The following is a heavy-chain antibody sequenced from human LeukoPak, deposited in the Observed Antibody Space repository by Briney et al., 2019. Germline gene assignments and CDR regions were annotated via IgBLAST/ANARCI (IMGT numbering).Heavy chain of an antibody. V-gene: IGHV4-31*03. Sequence: SQTLSLTCTVSGGSISSGGYYWSWIRQHPGKGLGWIGYIYYSGSTYYNPSLKSRVTISVDTSKNQFSLKLSSVTAADTAVYYCARRGHSSSSSAGYYYYYMDVWGKGTTVTVSS. CDR2: IYYSGST. D-gene: IGHD6-6*01. J-gene: IGHJ6*03. CDR1: GGSISSGGYY. CDR3: ARRGHSSSSSAGYYYYYMDV.